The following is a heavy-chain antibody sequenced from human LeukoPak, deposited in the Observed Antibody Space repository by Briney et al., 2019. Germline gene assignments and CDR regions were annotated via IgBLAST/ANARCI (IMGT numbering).Heavy chain of an antibody. V-gene: IGHV3-9*01. CDR2: ISWNSGSI. D-gene: IGHD1-26*01. Sequence: SGGSLRLSCAASGFTFDDYAMHWVRQAPGKGLEWVSGISWNSGSIGYADSVKGRFTISRDNAKNSLYLQMNSLRAEDTALYHCATSLVGARYDYWGQGTLVTVSS. CDR1: GFTFDDYA. CDR3: ATSLVGARYDY. J-gene: IGHJ4*02.